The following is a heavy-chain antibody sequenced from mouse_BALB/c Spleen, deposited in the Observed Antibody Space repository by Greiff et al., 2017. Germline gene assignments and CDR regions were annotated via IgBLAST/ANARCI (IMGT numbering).Heavy chain of an antibody. D-gene: IGHD4-1*01. V-gene: IGHV3-8*02. CDR3: ARYRTGTDAMDY. J-gene: IGHJ4*01. Sequence: EVKLVESGPSLVKPSQTLSLTCSVTGDSITSGYWNWIRKFPGNKLEYMGYISYSGSTYYNPSLKSRISITRDTSKNQYYLQLNSVTTEDTATYYCARYRTGTDAMDYWGQGTSVTVSS. CDR2: ISYSGST. CDR1: GDSITSGY.